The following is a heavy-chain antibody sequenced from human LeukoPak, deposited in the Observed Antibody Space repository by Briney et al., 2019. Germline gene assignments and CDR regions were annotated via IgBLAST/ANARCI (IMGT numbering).Heavy chain of an antibody. Sequence: GGSLRLSCSASGFTFSNYWMSWVRQAPGKGLEWVANIKQDGSEKFYVDSVKGRFTISRDNAKKSLYLQMNSLRAEDTAVYYCARASEIAFDIWGQGTMVTVSS. D-gene: IGHD5-24*01. V-gene: IGHV3-7*01. CDR3: ARASEIAFDI. J-gene: IGHJ3*02. CDR2: IKQDGSEK. CDR1: GFTFSNYW.